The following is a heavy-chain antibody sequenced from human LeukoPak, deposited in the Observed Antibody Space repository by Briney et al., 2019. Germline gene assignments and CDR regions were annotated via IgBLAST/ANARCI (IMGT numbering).Heavy chain of an antibody. J-gene: IGHJ2*01. D-gene: IGHD5-12*01. CDR2: ISYDGSNK. CDR3: AKTPGSITFYWYFDL. V-gene: IGHV3-30*18. Sequence: GRSLRLSCAASGFTFSSYGMHWVRQAPGKGLEWVAVISYDGSNKYYADSVKGRFTISRDNSKNTLYLQMNSLRAEDTAVYYCAKTPGSITFYWYFDLWGRGTPVTVSS. CDR1: GFTFSSYG.